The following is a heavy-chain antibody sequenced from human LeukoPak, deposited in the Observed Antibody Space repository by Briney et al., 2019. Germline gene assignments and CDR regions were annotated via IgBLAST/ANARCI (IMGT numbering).Heavy chain of an antibody. CDR3: AKRRGYCSGGSCRIAAFDI. D-gene: IGHD2-15*01. Sequence: GGSLRLSCAASGFTFSSYAMSWVRQAPGKGLEWVSAISGSGGSTYYADSVKGRFTISRDNSKNTLYLQMNSLRAEDTAVYYCAKRRGYCSGGSCRIAAFDIWGQGTMVTVSS. V-gene: IGHV3-23*01. CDR2: ISGSGGST. J-gene: IGHJ3*02. CDR1: GFTFSSYA.